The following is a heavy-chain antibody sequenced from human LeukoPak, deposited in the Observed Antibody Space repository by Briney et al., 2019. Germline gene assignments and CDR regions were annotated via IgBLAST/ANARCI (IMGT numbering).Heavy chain of an antibody. CDR2: IYPGYSDT. J-gene: IGHJ4*02. V-gene: IGHV5-51*01. CDR3: ARRGELWLYSDY. CDR1: GFSFTNYW. Sequence: GESLKIPCKGLGFSFTNYWIGWVRPGSGKGLEWMGSIYPGYSDTRSSTSFQGPVTNSANKSNSPAYLPCGSLEARAPAMYYCARRGELWLYSDYWGKGNLVTVSS. D-gene: IGHD5-18*01.